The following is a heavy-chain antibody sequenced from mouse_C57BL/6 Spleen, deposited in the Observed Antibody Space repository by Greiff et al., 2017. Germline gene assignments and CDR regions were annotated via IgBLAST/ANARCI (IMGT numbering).Heavy chain of an antibody. D-gene: IGHD1-2*01. CDR2: IDPENGDT. J-gene: IGHJ4*01. CDR3: TTWRLYYAMDY. CDR1: GFNIKDDY. Sequence: VQLQQSGAELVRPGASVKLSCTASGFNIKDDYMHWVKQRPEQGLEWIGWIDPENGDTEYASKFQGKATITADTSSNTAYLQLSSLTSEDTAVYYCTTWRLYYAMDYWGQGTSVTVSS. V-gene: IGHV14-4*01.